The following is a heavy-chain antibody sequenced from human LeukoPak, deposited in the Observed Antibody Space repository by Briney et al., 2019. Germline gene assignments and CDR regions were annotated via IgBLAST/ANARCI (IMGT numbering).Heavy chain of an antibody. J-gene: IGHJ4*02. D-gene: IGHD2-15*01. CDR3: AGYCSGGSCNAADY. CDR2: ISSSGSTI. Sequence: GGSLRLSCAASGFTFSDYYMSWIRQAPGKGLEWVSYISSSGSTIYYADSVKGRFTTSRDNARNSLYLQMNSLRAEDTAVYYCAGYCSGGSCNAADYWGQGTLVTVSS. V-gene: IGHV3-11*01. CDR1: GFTFSDYY.